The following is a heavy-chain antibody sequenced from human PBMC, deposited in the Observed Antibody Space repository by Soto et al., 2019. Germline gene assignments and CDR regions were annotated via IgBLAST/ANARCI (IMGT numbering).Heavy chain of an antibody. V-gene: IGHV4-30-4*01. CDR1: GGSISSGDYY. Sequence: SETLSLTCTVSGGSISSGDYYWSWIRQPPGKGLEWIGYIYYSGSTYYNPSLKSRVTISVDTSKNQFSLKLSSVTAADTAVYYCARDVLRYFDWSHRANWFDPRGQGTLVTVSS. D-gene: IGHD3-9*01. CDR3: ARDVLRYFDWSHRANWFDP. CDR2: IYYSGST. J-gene: IGHJ5*02.